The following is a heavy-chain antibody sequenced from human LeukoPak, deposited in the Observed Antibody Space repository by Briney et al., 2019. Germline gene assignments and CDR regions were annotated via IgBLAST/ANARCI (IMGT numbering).Heavy chain of an antibody. CDR1: GYTFTGYY. CDR2: INPNSGGT. Sequence: ASVKVSCKASGYTFTGYYMHWVRQAPGQGLEWMGRINPNSGGTNYAQKFQGRVTMTRDTSISTAYMELSRLRSDDTAVSYCARAPRDGYMADYWGQGTLVTVSS. J-gene: IGHJ4*02. D-gene: IGHD5-24*01. CDR3: ARAPRDGYMADY. V-gene: IGHV1-2*06.